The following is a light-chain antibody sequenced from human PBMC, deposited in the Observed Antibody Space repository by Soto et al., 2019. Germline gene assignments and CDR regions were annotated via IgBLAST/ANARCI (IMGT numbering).Light chain of an antibody. V-gene: IGLV2-14*01. CDR2: DVS. Sequence: LTQPASVSGSPGQSITISCTGTSSDVGGYNYVSWYQQHPGKAPKFMIYDVSNRPSGVSNRFSGSKSGNTASLTISGLQADDEADYYCSSYTSSNTLVFGTGTKVTVL. CDR1: SSDVGGYNY. J-gene: IGLJ1*01. CDR3: SSYTSSNTLV.